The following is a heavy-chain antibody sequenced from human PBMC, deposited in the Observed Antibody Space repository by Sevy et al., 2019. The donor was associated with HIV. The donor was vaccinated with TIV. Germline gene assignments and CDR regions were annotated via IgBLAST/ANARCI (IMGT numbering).Heavy chain of an antibody. D-gene: IGHD3-10*01. CDR2: IRQDGSEK. J-gene: IGHJ6*02. CDR1: GFTFRNFW. V-gene: IGHV3-7*01. CDR3: AKSYFGSGTSYGMDL. Sequence: GGSLRLSCAVSGFTFRNFWMSWVRQAPGKGLEWVANIRQDGSEKYHVDSVRGRFTISRDNAKNSLFLQLNSLRADDTAIYYCAKSYFGSGTSYGMDLWGRRTTVTVSS.